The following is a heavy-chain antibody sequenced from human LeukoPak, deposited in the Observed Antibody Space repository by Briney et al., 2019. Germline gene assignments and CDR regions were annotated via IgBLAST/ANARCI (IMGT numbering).Heavy chain of an antibody. Sequence: SETLSLTCAVYGGSFSGYYWSWIRQPPGKGLEWIGEINHSGSTNYNPSLKSRVTISVDTSKDQFSLKLSSVTAADTAVYYCARRNGYYDILTGYYRGEYYFDYWGQGTLVTVSS. CDR1: GGSFSGYY. CDR3: ARRNGYYDILTGYYRGEYYFDY. J-gene: IGHJ4*02. D-gene: IGHD3-9*01. CDR2: INHSGST. V-gene: IGHV4-34*01.